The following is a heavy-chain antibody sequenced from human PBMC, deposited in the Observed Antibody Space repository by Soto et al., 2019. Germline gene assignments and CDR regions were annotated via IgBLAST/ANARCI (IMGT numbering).Heavy chain of an antibody. D-gene: IGHD4-17*01. CDR2: IYWNDDK. J-gene: IGHJ5*02. CDR3: AHRGYGDYPRDNWFDP. Sequence: SGPTLVNPTQTLTLTCTFSGFSLTTPGAGVGWIRQPPGKALEWLALIYWNDDKRYSPSLKSRLTITKDTSKNQVVLIMTNMDPVDTATYYCAHRGYGDYPRDNWFDPWGQGVPVTVSS. V-gene: IGHV2-5*01. CDR1: GFSLTTPGAG.